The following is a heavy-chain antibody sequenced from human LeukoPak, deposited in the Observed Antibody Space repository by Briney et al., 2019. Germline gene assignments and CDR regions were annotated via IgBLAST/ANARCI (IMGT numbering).Heavy chain of an antibody. D-gene: IGHD5-24*01. CDR3: ARAVEMATRTDPHYFDY. CDR1: GGSISSGSYY. V-gene: IGHV4-61*02. J-gene: IGHJ4*02. CDR2: IYTSGST. Sequence: PSQTLSLTCTVSGGSISSGSYYWSWIRQPAGKGLEWIGRIYTSGSTNYNPSLKSRVTISVDTSKNQFSLKLSSVTAADTAVYYCARAVEMATRTDPHYFDYWGQGTLVTVSS.